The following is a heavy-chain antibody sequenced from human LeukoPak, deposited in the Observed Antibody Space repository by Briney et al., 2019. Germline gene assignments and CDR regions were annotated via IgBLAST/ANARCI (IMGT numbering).Heavy chain of an antibody. Sequence: PGGSLRVSCAASGFTFSNYWMSWVRQAPGKGLEWVANINQEGSVKYYVDSVKGRFTISRDNAKNSLYLQMDSLRGDDTAVYYCAKGMSVAANWFDSWGQGTLVTVSS. CDR3: AKGMSVAANWFDS. D-gene: IGHD6-19*01. J-gene: IGHJ5*01. CDR2: INQEGSVK. CDR1: GFTFSNYW. V-gene: IGHV3-7*05.